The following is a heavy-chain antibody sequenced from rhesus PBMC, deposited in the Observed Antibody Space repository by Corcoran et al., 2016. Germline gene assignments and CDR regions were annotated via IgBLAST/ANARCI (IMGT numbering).Heavy chain of an antibody. Sequence: EVQLVESGGGSAKPGGSLRSYCGASGFTFSSYWLIWVRHASGKVLDWVSDNNSGGGRTYYADSLKGRFTISRDNSKNTLSLQMNSLRAEDTAVYYCAKAGGGTVATRYFDYWGQGVLVTVSS. V-gene: IGHV3S25*01. CDR2: NNSGGGRT. J-gene: IGHJ4*01. D-gene: IGHD5-24*01. CDR3: AKAGGGTVATRYFDY. CDR1: GFTFSSYW.